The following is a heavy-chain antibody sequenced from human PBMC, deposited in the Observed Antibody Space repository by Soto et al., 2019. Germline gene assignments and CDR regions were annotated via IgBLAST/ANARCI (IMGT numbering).Heavy chain of an antibody. Sequence: GASVKVSCKASGYTFTNFGISWVRQAPGQGLEWMGWISAYNGNTNYAQNFQGRVTMTTDTSTSTAYMELRSLRSGDTAVYYCARTDSRPQDFDYWGQGTLVTVS. CDR3: ARTDSRPQDFDY. V-gene: IGHV1-18*01. D-gene: IGHD6-13*01. CDR1: GYTFTNFG. CDR2: ISAYNGNT. J-gene: IGHJ4*02.